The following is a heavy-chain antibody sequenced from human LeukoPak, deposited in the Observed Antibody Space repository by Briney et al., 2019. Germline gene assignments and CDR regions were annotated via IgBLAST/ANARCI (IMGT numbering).Heavy chain of an antibody. J-gene: IGHJ4*02. CDR3: ARDQVVWYSSGWYDY. V-gene: IGHV1-46*01. Sequence: GASVKVSCKASGYTFTGYYMHWVRQAPGQGLGWMGIINPSGGSTSYAQKFQGRVTMTRDMSTSTVYMELSSLRSEDTAVYYCARDQVVWYSSGWYDYWGQGTLVTVSS. CDR1: GYTFTGYY. D-gene: IGHD6-19*01. CDR2: INPSGGST.